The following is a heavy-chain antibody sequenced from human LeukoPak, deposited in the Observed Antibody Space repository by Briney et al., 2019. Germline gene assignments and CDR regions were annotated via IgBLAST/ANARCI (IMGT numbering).Heavy chain of an antibody. J-gene: IGHJ5*02. Sequence: PSETLSLTCAVYGGSFSGYYWSWIRQPPGKGLEWIGEINHSGSTNYNPSLKSRVTISVDTSKNQFSLKLSSVTAADTAVYYCARDWVMGNWFDPWGQGTLVTVSS. D-gene: IGHD3-16*01. CDR2: INHSGST. CDR3: ARDWVMGNWFDP. V-gene: IGHV4-34*01. CDR1: GGSFSGYY.